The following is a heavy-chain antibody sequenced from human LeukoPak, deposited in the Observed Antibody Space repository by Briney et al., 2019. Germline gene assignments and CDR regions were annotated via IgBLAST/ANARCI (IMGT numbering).Heavy chain of an antibody. CDR1: GGSISSYY. D-gene: IGHD6-25*01. CDR2: IYYSGST. J-gene: IGHJ6*02. CDR3: ARDPRLGVDHYGMDV. Sequence: NTSETLSLTCTVSGGSISSYYWSWIRQPPGKGLEWIGYIYYSGSTNYNPSLKSRVTISVDTSKNQFSLKLSSVTAADTAVYYCARDPRLGVDHYGMDVWGQGTTVTVSS. V-gene: IGHV4-59*01.